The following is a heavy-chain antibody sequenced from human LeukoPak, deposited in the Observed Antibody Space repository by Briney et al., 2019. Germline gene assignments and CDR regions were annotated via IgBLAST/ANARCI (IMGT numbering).Heavy chain of an antibody. CDR3: AKDVSLGWEPPYYYYMDV. J-gene: IGHJ6*03. CDR1: GFTFSSYG. CDR2: ISYDGSNK. D-gene: IGHD1-26*01. Sequence: GGSLRLSCAASGFTFSSYGMHWVRQAPGKGLEWVAVISYDGSNKYYADSVKGRFTISRDNSKNTLYLQMNSLRAEDTAVYYRAKDVSLGWEPPYYYYMDVWGKGTTVTVSS. V-gene: IGHV3-30*18.